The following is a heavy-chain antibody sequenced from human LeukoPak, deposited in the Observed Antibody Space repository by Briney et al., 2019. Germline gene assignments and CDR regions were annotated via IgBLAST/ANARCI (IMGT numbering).Heavy chain of an antibody. Sequence: GGSLRLSCAASGFTFSSYAMHWVRQAPGKGLEWVAIISYDGSNKYYADSVKGRFTISGDNSKNTLFLQMNSLRAEDTAVYFCAREGDILTGYYPFDYWGQGTLVTVSS. D-gene: IGHD3-9*01. J-gene: IGHJ4*02. V-gene: IGHV3-30*04. CDR2: ISYDGSNK. CDR3: AREGDILTGYYPFDY. CDR1: GFTFSSYA.